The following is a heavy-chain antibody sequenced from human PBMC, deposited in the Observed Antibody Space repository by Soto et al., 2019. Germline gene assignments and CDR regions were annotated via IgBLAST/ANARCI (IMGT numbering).Heavy chain of an antibody. CDR2: ISSSSSTI. CDR3: ARRGGLNWFDP. CDR1: GFTFSSYS. J-gene: IGHJ5*02. D-gene: IGHD3-16*01. Sequence: GGSLRLSCAASGFTFSSYSMNWVRQAPGKGLEWVSYISSSSSTIYYADSVKGRFTISRDNAKNSLYLQMNSLRAEDTAVYYCARRGGLNWFDPWGQGTLVTVSS. V-gene: IGHV3-48*01.